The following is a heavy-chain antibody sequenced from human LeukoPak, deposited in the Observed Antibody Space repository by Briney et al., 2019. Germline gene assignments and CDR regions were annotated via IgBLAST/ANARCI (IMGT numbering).Heavy chain of an antibody. Sequence: GGSLRLSCAPSDFRVTSYYMGWVRQAPGKGLDWVSLIYSGGDRYYADSVEGRFTISRDTSKNTLDLQMNSLRPEDTAVYYCARSTYCSSTSCPFDYWGQETLVTVSS. CDR1: DFRVTSYY. CDR3: ARSTYCSSTSCPFDY. J-gene: IGHJ4*02. D-gene: IGHD2-2*01. CDR2: IYSGGDR. V-gene: IGHV3-53*01.